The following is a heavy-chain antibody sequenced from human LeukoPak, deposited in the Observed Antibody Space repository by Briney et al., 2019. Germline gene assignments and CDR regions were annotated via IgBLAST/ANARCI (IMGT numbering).Heavy chain of an antibody. D-gene: IGHD6-19*01. CDR1: GDSLGSHY. Sequence: SETLSLTCTVSGDSLGSHYWSWIRQPPGKGLEWIGYIYGSGSTHYDPSLRRRVTISEDTSKNQFSLKLTSVTAADTAVYYCARNVGWYSHDSWGQGTLVTVSS. CDR2: IYGSGST. J-gene: IGHJ4*02. V-gene: IGHV4-59*08. CDR3: ARNVGWYSHDS.